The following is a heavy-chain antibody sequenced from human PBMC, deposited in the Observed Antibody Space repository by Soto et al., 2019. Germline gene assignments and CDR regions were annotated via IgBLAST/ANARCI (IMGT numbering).Heavy chain of an antibody. J-gene: IGHJ6*02. CDR2: IYYSGST. Sequence: PSETLSLTCTVSGGSISSGGYYWSWIRQHLGKGLEWIGYIYYSGSTYYNPSLKSRVTISVNTSKNQFSLKLSSVTAADTAVYYCAKGMAYCGGDCYSGYYYVMDVWGQGTTVTVSS. CDR1: GGSISSGGYY. V-gene: IGHV4-31*03. D-gene: IGHD2-21*02. CDR3: AKGMAYCGGDCYSGYYYVMDV.